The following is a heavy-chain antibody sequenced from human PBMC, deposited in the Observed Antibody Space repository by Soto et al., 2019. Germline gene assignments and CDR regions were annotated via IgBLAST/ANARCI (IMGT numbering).Heavy chain of an antibody. V-gene: IGHV3-30*18. D-gene: IGHD3-22*01. CDR2: ISYDGSNK. Sequence: QVQLVESGGGVVQPGRSLRLSCAASGFTFSSYGMHWVRQAPGKGLEWVAVISYDGSNKYYADSVKGRFTISRDNSNNTLYLQMNSLRAEDTAVYYCAKAIGAAGTFSYYDSSGYLDYWGQGTLVTVSS. CDR1: GFTFSSYG. J-gene: IGHJ4*02. CDR3: AKAIGAAGTFSYYDSSGYLDY.